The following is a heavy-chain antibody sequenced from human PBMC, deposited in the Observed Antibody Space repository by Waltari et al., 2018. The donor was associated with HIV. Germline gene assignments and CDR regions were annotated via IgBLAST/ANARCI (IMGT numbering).Heavy chain of an antibody. D-gene: IGHD6-13*01. V-gene: IGHV4-39*01. CDR2: IYYSGNT. J-gene: IGHJ5*02. CDR1: GGSISSSSYY. CDR3: ARQMGSSSWTRWFDP. Sequence: QLQLQESGPGLVKPSETLSLTCSVSGGSISSSSYYWGWIRQPPGKGLEWIGSIYYSGNTYYNPSLKSRVTISVDTSKNQFSLKLSSVTAADTAVYYCARQMGSSSWTRWFDPWGQATLVTVSS.